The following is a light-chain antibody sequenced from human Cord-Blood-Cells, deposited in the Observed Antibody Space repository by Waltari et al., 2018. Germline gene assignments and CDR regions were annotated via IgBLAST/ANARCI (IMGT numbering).Light chain of an antibody. CDR1: SSDVGGYNY. CDR2: DVS. Sequence: QSALTQPASVSGYPGQSITISCTGTSSDVGGYNYVSWYQQHPGKAPKLMIYDVSNRPSGLANGFSGSKSGNTASLTTSGLQADDEADYYCSSYTSSSTYVFGTGTKVTVL. J-gene: IGLJ1*01. V-gene: IGLV2-14*03. CDR3: SSYTSSSTYV.